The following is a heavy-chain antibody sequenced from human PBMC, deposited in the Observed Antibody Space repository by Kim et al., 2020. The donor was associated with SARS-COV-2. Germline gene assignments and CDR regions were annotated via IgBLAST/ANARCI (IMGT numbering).Heavy chain of an antibody. CDR2: IYPGDSDT. V-gene: IGHV5-51*01. CDR1: GYSFTRSW. CDR3: VRRHYYDGSGFDY. Sequence: GESLKISCKGSGYSFTRSWIGWVRQMPGKGLEWMGMIYPGDSDTRYSPSFQGQVTISADNSISTAYLQWSSLKASDTAMYYCVRRHYYDGSGFDYWGQGT. J-gene: IGHJ4*02. D-gene: IGHD3-22*01.